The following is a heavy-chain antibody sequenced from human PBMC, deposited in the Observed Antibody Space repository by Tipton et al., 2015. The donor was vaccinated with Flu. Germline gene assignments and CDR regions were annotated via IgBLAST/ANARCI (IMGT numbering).Heavy chain of an antibody. D-gene: IGHD5-24*01. J-gene: IGHJ4*02. V-gene: IGHV3-30*03. CDR3: ARGQDGYNVFDY. CDR2: ISYDGSNK. Sequence: SLRLSCAASGFTFSSYGMQWVRQPPGKGLEWVAAISYDGSNKFYGDSVKGRFTVSRDNSRNTLYLQMSSLRPEDTAVYYCARGQDGYNVFDYWGQGTLVTVSS. CDR1: GFTFSSYG.